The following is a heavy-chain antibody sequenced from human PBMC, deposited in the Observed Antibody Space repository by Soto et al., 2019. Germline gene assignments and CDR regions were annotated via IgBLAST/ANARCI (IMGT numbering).Heavy chain of an antibody. CDR3: ARDLKVAGTNSFYYYGMDV. CDR2: ISRSSRNI. Sequence: EVQLVESGGGLVKPGGSLTLSCAASGFTFSNYTMNWVRQAPGKGLEWVSSISRSSRNIYYADSVQGRFTISRDNAKNALYLHMNSLRAGDTAVYYCARDLKVAGTNSFYYYGMDVWGQGTTVTVSS. CDR1: GFTFSNYT. D-gene: IGHD6-19*01. J-gene: IGHJ6*02. V-gene: IGHV3-21*01.